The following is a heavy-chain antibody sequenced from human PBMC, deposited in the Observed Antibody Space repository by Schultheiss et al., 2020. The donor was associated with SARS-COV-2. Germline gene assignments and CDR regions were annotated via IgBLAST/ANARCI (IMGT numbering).Heavy chain of an antibody. CDR1: GFTFSDYY. Sequence: GESLKISCAASGFTFSDYYMSWIRQAPGKGLEWVSAISGSGGSTYYADSVKGRFTISRDNSKNTLYLQMNSLRAEDTAVYYCARGDHITIFGVVMPPAYWGQGTLVTVSS. J-gene: IGHJ4*02. CDR3: ARGDHITIFGVVMPPAY. D-gene: IGHD3-3*01. V-gene: IGHV3-23*01. CDR2: ISGSGGST.